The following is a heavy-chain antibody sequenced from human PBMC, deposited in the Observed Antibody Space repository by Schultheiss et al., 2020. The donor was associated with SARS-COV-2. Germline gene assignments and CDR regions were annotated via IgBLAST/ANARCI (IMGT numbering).Heavy chain of an antibody. D-gene: IGHD3-9*01. CDR1: GFTFSSYS. CDR3: ARDPFYDILTGYSPYYFDY. Sequence: GGSLRLSCAASGFTFSSYSMNWVRQAPGKGLEWVSYISSSSSTIYYADSVKGRFTISRDNAKNSLYLQMNSLRDEDTAVYYCARDPFYDILTGYSPYYFDYWGQGTLVTVAS. J-gene: IGHJ4*02. V-gene: IGHV3-48*02. CDR2: ISSSSSTI.